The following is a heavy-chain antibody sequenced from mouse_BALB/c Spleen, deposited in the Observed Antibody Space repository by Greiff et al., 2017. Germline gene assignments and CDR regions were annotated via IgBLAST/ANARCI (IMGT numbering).Heavy chain of an antibody. CDR3: ARAAYGNYRYFDV. CDR2: ISSGSSTI. Sequence: QLVESGGGLVQPGGSRKLSCAASGFTFSSFGMHWVRQAPEKGLEWVAYISSGSSTIYYADTVKGRFTISRDNPKNTLFLQMTSLRSEDTAMYDCARAAYGNYRYFDVWGAGTTVTVSS. D-gene: IGHD2-1*01. V-gene: IGHV5-17*02. J-gene: IGHJ1*01. CDR1: GFTFSSFG.